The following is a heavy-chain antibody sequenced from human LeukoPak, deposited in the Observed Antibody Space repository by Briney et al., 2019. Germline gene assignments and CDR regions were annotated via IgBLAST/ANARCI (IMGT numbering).Heavy chain of an antibody. J-gene: IGHJ3*02. Sequence: ASGTLSLTCAVSGGSISSSNWWSWVRQPPGKGLEWIGYIYYSGSTYYNPSLKSRVTISVDTSKNQFSLKLSSVTAADTAVYYCARHVGDGYNPFGAFDIWGQGTMVTVSS. CDR3: ARHVGDGYNPFGAFDI. CDR1: GGSISSSNW. V-gene: IGHV4-4*02. CDR2: IYYSGST. D-gene: IGHD5-24*01.